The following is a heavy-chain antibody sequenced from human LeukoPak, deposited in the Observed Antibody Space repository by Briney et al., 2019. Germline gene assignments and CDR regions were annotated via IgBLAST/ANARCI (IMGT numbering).Heavy chain of an antibody. CDR2: ISYDGSNK. CDR3: AKVGGYLPREHAFDI. V-gene: IGHV3-30*18. D-gene: IGHD5-18*01. J-gene: IGHJ3*02. Sequence: GGSLRLSCAASGFTFSSYGMHWVRQAPGKGLEWVAVISYDGSNKYYADSVKGRFTISRDNSKNTLYLQMNSLRAEDTAVYYCAKVGGYLPREHAFDIWGQGTMVTVSS. CDR1: GFTFSSYG.